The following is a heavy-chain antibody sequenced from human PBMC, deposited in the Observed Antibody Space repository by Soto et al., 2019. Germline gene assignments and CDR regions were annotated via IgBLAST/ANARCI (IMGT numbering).Heavy chain of an antibody. Sequence: PGGSLRLSCAASGFTFSSYAMSWVRQAPGKGLEWVSAISGSGGSTYYADSVKGRFTISRDNSKNTLYLQMNSLRAEDTAVYYWANSGRPNLVFLITRPFFCCSPPGGKEPLVTLS. D-gene: IGHD3-9*01. CDR1: GFTFSSYA. J-gene: IGHJ5*02. CDR2: ISGSGGST. CDR3: ANSGRPNLVFLITRPFFCCSPP. V-gene: IGHV3-23*01.